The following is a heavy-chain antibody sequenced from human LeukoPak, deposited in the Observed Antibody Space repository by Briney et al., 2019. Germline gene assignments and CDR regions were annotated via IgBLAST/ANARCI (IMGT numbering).Heavy chain of an antibody. J-gene: IGHJ4*02. Sequence: SVKVSCKASGSTFSSYAISWVRQAPGQGLDWMGGIIPIFGTANYAQKFQGRVTITADESTSTAYMELSSLRSEDTAVYYCARQKSLGVAGTALAFDYWGQGTLVTVSS. V-gene: IGHV1-69*13. CDR3: ARQKSLGVAGTALAFDY. D-gene: IGHD6-19*01. CDR2: IIPIFGTA. CDR1: GSTFSSYA.